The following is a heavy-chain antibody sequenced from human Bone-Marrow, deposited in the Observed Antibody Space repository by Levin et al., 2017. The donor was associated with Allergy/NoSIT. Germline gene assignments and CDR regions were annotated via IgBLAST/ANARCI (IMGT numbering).Heavy chain of an antibody. V-gene: IGHV4-61*01. J-gene: IGHJ4*02. CDR3: ARGSYFGGLSFDC. D-gene: IGHD4-23*01. Sequence: SETLSLTCTVSGGSVSSGSYYWSWIRQPPGTGLEWIAYIYHSGSTKYNPSLKSRVTISLDTSRNQFSLRLTSLTAADTADYYCARGSYFGGLSFDCWGKGTLVTVSS. CDR2: IYHSGST. CDR1: GGSVSSGSYY.